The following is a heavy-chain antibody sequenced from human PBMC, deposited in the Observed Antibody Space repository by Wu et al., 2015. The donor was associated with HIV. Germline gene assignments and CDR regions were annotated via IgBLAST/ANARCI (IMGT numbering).Heavy chain of an antibody. D-gene: IGHD3-16*01. J-gene: IGHJ4*02. CDR3: ARESGSSLSILNDWGTTAAFHFDY. CDR1: GYTFTSYG. Sequence: QVQLVQSGAEVKKPGASVKVSCKASGYTFTSYGISWVRQAPGQGLEWMGWISAYNGNTNYAQKLQGRVTMTTDTSTSTAYMELRSLRSDDTAVYYCARESGSSLSILNDWGTTAAFHFDYWGQGTLVTVSS. V-gene: IGHV1-18*01. CDR2: ISAYNGNT.